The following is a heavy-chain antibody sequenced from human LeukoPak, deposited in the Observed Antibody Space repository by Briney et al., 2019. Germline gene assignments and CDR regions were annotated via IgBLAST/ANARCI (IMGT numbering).Heavy chain of an antibody. CDR3: ARRSQAGGTGIGY. CDR2: MNPNSGNT. Sequence: GASVKVSCKASGYTFTSYDINWVRQATGQGLEWMAWMNPNSGNTGSAQKFQGRLTMTRNTSISTAYMELSSLRSEDTAVYYCARRSQAGGTGIGYWGQGTLVTVSS. D-gene: IGHD6-19*01. J-gene: IGHJ4*02. V-gene: IGHV1-8*01. CDR1: GYTFTSYD.